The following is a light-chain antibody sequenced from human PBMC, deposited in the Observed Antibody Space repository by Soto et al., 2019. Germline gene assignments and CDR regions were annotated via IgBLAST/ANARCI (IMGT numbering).Light chain of an antibody. CDR2: AAS. Sequence: MQLTQSPSSLSASVGDRVTITCRASQAISSHLAWYQQEPGKAPKLLIYAASTLQSGVPSRFSGSGFGTDFTLAISSLQPEDFATYYCQQLNAYPITFGQGTRLEIK. V-gene: IGKV1-9*01. CDR3: QQLNAYPIT. J-gene: IGKJ5*01. CDR1: QAISSH.